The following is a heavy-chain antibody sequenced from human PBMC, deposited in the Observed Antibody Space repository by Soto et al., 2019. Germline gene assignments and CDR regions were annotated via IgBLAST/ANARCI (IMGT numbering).Heavy chain of an antibody. J-gene: IGHJ3*02. V-gene: IGHV1-2*04. CDR1: GYTFTGYY. D-gene: IGHD3-10*01. Sequence: ASVKVSCKASGYTFTGYYMHWVRQAPGQGLEWMGWINPNSGGTNYAQKFKGWVTMTRDTSISTAYMELSRLRSDDTAVYYCARAGLLWFGGDAFDIWGQGTMVTVSS. CDR3: ARAGLLWFGGDAFDI. CDR2: INPNSGGT.